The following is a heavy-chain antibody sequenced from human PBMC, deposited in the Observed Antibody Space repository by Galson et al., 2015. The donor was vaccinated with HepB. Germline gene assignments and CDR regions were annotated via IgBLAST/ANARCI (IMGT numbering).Heavy chain of an antibody. CDR2: IRWNSGSI. Sequence: SLRLSCAPSGFTFDDYAMRWVRQAPGKGLEWVSGIRWNSGSIGYADSVKGRFTISRDNAKNSLYLQMNSLRAEDTALYYCAKGKQLDYYYYGMDVWGQGTTVTVSS. CDR3: AKGKQLDYYYYGMDV. D-gene: IGHD5-18*01. V-gene: IGHV3-9*01. CDR1: GFTFDDYA. J-gene: IGHJ6*02.